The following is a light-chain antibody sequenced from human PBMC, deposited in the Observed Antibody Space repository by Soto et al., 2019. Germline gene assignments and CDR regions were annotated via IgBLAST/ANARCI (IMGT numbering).Light chain of an antibody. CDR2: EVS. Sequence: DVVMTQTPLSLSVAPGQPASISCKSSQSLLHITGETFLFWYLQKPGQSPQLLIYEVSTRVSGVPDRFSGSGSATDFTLEISRVETDDVGIYYCMQCTQLPPTFGQGTRLEIK. J-gene: IGKJ5*01. V-gene: IGKV2-29*03. CDR1: QSLLHITGETF. CDR3: MQCTQLPPT.